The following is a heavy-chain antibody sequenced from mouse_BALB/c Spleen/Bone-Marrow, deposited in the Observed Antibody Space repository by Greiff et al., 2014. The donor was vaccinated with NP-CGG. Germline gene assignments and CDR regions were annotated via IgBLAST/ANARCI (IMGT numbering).Heavy chain of an antibody. CDR2: IDPANGNT. J-gene: IGHJ4*01. D-gene: IGHD1-1*01. V-gene: IGHV14-3*02. CDR1: GFNIKDTY. Sequence: DVQLQESGAELVKPGASVKLSCTASGFNIKDTYMHWVKQRPERGLEWIGRIDPANGNTKYDPKFQGKATITADTSSNTAYLQLSSLTSEDTAVYYCATLTTVVDAMDYWGQGTSVTVSS. CDR3: ATLTTVVDAMDY.